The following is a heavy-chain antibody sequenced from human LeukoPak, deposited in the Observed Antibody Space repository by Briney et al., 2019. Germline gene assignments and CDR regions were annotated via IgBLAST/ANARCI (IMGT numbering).Heavy chain of an antibody. Sequence: SETPSLTCTVSGGSISNYYWSWIRQPAGKGLEWIGLIYARGNTNYNPSLKSRVTMSIDTSKNQFSLKLTSVTAADTAVYYCARTPIYYFDNSGYYNWGQGTLVTVSS. V-gene: IGHV4-4*07. CDR1: GGSISNYY. CDR3: ARTPIYYFDNSGYYN. CDR2: IYARGNT. J-gene: IGHJ4*02. D-gene: IGHD3-22*01.